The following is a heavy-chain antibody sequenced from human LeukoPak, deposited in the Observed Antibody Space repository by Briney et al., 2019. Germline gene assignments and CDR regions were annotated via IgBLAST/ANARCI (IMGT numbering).Heavy chain of an antibody. Sequence: GASVKVSCKASGYTFANYGVTWVRQVPGQGLEWMGWISAKNGNTKYKQKVQGRVTMTIDRSTDTAYMELNSLRFDDTAVYYCARAPPGYNNEWDFDYWGQGTLVTVSS. J-gene: IGHJ4*02. V-gene: IGHV1-18*04. CDR1: GYTFANYG. CDR3: ARAPPGYNNEWDFDY. D-gene: IGHD5-24*01. CDR2: ISAKNGNT.